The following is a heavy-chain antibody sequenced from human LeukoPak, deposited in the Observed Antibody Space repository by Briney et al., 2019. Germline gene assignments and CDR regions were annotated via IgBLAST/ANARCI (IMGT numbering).Heavy chain of an antibody. CDR3: ARGWIGPLVRLQLFDY. D-gene: IGHD1-1*01. CDR2: ISSSSSTI. Sequence: GGSPRLSCAASGFTFSTYSMNWVRQAPGKGLEWVSYISSSSSTIYYADSVKGRFTISRDNAKNSLNLQMNSLRAEDTAVYYCARGWIGPLVRLQLFDYWGQGTLVTVSS. V-gene: IGHV3-48*01. CDR1: GFTFSTYS. J-gene: IGHJ4*02.